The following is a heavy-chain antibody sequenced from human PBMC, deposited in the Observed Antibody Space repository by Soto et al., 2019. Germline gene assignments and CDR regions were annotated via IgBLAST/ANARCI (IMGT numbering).Heavy chain of an antibody. CDR2: IDTEGGTI. Sequence: EVQLVESGGGLVRPGGSLTLSCAASGFTFTSHWMHWVRQAPGKGLMWVARIDTEGGTIDYADSVEGRFTISRDNVKKILYLPMTSLRADDPAVYYCARNNWGIDYWGQGVLVTVSS. J-gene: IGHJ4*02. D-gene: IGHD7-27*01. V-gene: IGHV3-74*01. CDR1: GFTFTSHW. CDR3: ARNNWGIDY.